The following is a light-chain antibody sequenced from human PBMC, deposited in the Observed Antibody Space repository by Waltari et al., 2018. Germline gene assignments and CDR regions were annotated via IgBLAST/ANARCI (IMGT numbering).Light chain of an antibody. CDR2: VNSDGSH. CDR1: SGHSSNI. V-gene: IGLV4-69*01. Sequence: QLVLTQSPSASASLGASVKLTCTLDSGHSSNIIAWLQQRPEKGPRYLMKVNSDGSHTKGDEVPDRFSGSSSWAERYLTISNVQSEDEADYYCQTGGHGTWVFGGGTTLTVL. J-gene: IGLJ3*02. CDR3: QTGGHGTWV.